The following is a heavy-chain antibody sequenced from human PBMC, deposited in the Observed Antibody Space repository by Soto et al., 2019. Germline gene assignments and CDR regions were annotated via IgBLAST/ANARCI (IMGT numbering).Heavy chain of an antibody. CDR3: AREGASSYYFDY. J-gene: IGHJ4*02. D-gene: IGHD6-6*01. Sequence: ASVKVSCKASGYTFTSYAMHWVRQAPGQRLEWMGWINAGNGNTKYSQKFQGRVTITRDTSANTAYMELSSLRSEDTDVYYCAREGASSYYFDYWGQGTLVTVSS. V-gene: IGHV1-3*01. CDR1: GYTFTSYA. CDR2: INAGNGNT.